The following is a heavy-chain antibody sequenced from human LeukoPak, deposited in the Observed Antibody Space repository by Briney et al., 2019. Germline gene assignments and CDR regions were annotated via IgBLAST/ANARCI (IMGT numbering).Heavy chain of an antibody. CDR3: ARAGAARTRGGFDY. D-gene: IGHD6-6*01. CDR2: INPNSGGT. V-gene: IGHV1-2*02. Sequence: ASVKVSCKASGYTFTGYYMHWVRQAPGQGLEWMGWINPNSGGTNYAQKFQGRVTMTRDTSISIAYMELSRLRSDDTAVYYCARAGAARTRGGFDYWGQGTLVTVSS. CDR1: GYTFTGYY. J-gene: IGHJ4*02.